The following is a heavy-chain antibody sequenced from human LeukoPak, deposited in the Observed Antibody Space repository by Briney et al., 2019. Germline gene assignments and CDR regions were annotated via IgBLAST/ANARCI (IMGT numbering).Heavy chain of an antibody. CDR2: ISSNGGST. CDR3: ARDSPAPPQPYDFWSGSYGMDV. V-gene: IGHV3-64*04. J-gene: IGHJ6*02. CDR1: GFTFSSYA. Sequence: GGSLRLSCSASGFTFSSYAMHWVRQAPGKGLEYVSAISSNGGSTYYADSVKGRFTISRDNAKNSLYLQMNSLRAEDTAVYYCARDSPAPPQPYDFWSGSYGMDVWGQGTTVTVSS. D-gene: IGHD3-3*01.